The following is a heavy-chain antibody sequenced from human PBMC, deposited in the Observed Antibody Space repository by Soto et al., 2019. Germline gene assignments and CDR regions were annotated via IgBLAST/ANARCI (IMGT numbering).Heavy chain of an antibody. D-gene: IGHD3-10*01. V-gene: IGHV3-21*01. J-gene: IGHJ5*02. Sequence: EVQLVESGGGLVKPGGSLRLSCAASGFTFSSYSMNWVRQAPGKGLEWVSSISSSSSYIYYADSVKGRFTISRDTAKNSLYLQMNSLRAEDTAVYYCVRDRGGWFDPWGQGTLVTVSS. CDR3: VRDRGGWFDP. CDR1: GFTFSSYS. CDR2: ISSSSSYI.